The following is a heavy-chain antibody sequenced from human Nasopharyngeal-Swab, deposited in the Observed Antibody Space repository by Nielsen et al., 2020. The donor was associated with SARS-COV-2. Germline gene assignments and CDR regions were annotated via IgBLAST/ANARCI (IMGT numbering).Heavy chain of an antibody. V-gene: IGHV3-48*02. J-gene: IGHJ6*02. CDR3: ARVDCSSTSCYLLLGMDV. CDR2: ISSSSSTI. Sequence: GGSLRLSCAASGFTFSSYSMNWVRQAPGKGLEWVSYISSSSSTIYYADSVKGRFTISRDNAKNSLYLQMNSLRDEDTAVYYCARVDCSSTSCYLLLGMDVWGQGTTVTVSS. CDR1: GFTFSSYS. D-gene: IGHD2-2*01.